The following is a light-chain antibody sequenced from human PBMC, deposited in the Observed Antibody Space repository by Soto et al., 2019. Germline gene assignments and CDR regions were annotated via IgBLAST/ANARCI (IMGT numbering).Light chain of an antibody. Sequence: QSVLTQPASVSGSPGQSITISCTGTSSDVGGYNYVSWYQQHPGKAPKLMIYDVSNRPSGVSNRFSGPKSGNTASLTISGLQAEDEADYYCSSYTSSSTFFGTGTKVTVL. V-gene: IGLV2-14*01. J-gene: IGLJ1*01. CDR2: DVS. CDR3: SSYTSSSTF. CDR1: SSDVGGYNY.